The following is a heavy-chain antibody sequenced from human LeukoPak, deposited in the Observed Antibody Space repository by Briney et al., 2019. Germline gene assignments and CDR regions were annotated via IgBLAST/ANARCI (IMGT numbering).Heavy chain of an antibody. J-gene: IGHJ4*02. CDR2: INHSGST. D-gene: IGHD5-24*01. CDR1: GGSFSGYY. Sequence: SETLSLTCAVYGGSFSGYYWSWIRQPPGKGLEWIGDINHSGSTNYNPSLKSRVTISVDTSKNQFSLKLSSVTAADTAVYYCARGADGYKGRFDYWGQGTLVTVSS. CDR3: ARGADGYKGRFDY. V-gene: IGHV4-34*01.